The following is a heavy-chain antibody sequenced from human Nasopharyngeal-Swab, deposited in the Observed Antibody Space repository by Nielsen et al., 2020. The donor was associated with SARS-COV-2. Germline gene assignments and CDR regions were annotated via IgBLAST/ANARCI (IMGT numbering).Heavy chain of an antibody. J-gene: IGHJ5*02. CDR2: IYYSGST. V-gene: IGHV4-39*01. Sequence: GSLRLSCTVSGGSISSYYLGWIRQPPGKGLEWIGSIYYSGSTYYNPSLKSRVTISVDTSKNQFSLKLSSVTAADTAVYYCARHPWQLWFPGWFDPWGQGTLVTVSS. D-gene: IGHD5-18*01. CDR1: GGSISSYY. CDR3: ARHPWQLWFPGWFDP.